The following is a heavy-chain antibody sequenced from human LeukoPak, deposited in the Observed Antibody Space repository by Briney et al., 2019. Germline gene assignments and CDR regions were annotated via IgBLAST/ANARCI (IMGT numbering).Heavy chain of an antibody. V-gene: IGHV3-23*01. Sequence: GGSLRLSCAASGFTFSTFAMIWVRQPPGKVLEWVSSIFPSGGEIHYADSVRGRFTISRDNSKSTLSLQMNSLRAKDTAIYYCATYRQVLSPFESWGQGTLVTVSP. CDR3: ATYRQVLSPFES. CDR2: IFPSGGEI. J-gene: IGHJ4*02. CDR1: GFTFSTFA. D-gene: IGHD2-8*02.